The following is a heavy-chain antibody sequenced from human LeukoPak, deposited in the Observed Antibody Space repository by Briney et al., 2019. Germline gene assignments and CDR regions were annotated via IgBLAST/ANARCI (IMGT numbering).Heavy chain of an antibody. V-gene: IGHV1-18*01. CDR3: ARGRWLQGAFDI. CDR1: GYTFTSYG. J-gene: IGHJ3*02. Sequence: ASVKVSCKASGYTFTSYGISWVRQAPGQGLDWMGWISAYNGNTNYAQKLQGRVTMTTDTSTSTAYMELRSLRSEDTAVYYCARGRWLQGAFDIWGQGTMVTVSS. D-gene: IGHD5-24*01. CDR2: ISAYNGNT.